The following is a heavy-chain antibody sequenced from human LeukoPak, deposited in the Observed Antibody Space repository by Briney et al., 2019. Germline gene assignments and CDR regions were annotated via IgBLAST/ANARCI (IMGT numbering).Heavy chain of an antibody. CDR1: GGSISSYY. J-gene: IGHJ5*02. D-gene: IGHD4-17*01. CDR2: IYYSGST. Sequence: SETLSLTCTVSGGSISSYYWSWIRQPPGKGLEWIGYIYYSGSTNYNPSLKSRVTISVDTSKNQFSLKLSSVTAADTAVYYCAREDGDFEGLVDPWGQGTLVIV. CDR3: AREDGDFEGLVDP. V-gene: IGHV4-59*01.